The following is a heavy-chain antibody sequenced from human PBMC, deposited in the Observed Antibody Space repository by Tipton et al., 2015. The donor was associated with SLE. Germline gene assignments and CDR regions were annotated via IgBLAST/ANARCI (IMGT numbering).Heavy chain of an antibody. J-gene: IGHJ3*02. CDR2: INTNGGTI. V-gene: IGHV3-11*01. Sequence: GSLRLSCAASGFTFSDYFMTWVRQAPGKGLGWVSSINTNGGTIYYADSVKGRFTVSRDNAKNSLYLHMTSLRADDTAVYYCARDYYGSGFDAFDIWGQGTMVTVSS. CDR3: ARDYYGSGFDAFDI. CDR1: GFTFSDYF. D-gene: IGHD3-10*01.